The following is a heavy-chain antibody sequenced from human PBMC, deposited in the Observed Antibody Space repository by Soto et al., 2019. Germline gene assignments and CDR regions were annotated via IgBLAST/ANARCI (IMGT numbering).Heavy chain of an antibody. J-gene: IGHJ6*02. CDR1: GYSFTTYG. CDR2: ISVYNGNT. V-gene: IGHV1-18*01. Sequence: QVQLVQSGGEVKKPGASVKVSCKTSGYSFTTYGISWVRQAPGQGLEWMGWISVYNGNTNYAQKLQGRVTMTTDTSTSTAYMEQRSLRSDDTPLYYCAREGPARYYYYSMDVLGQGSTVTVSS. CDR3: AREGPARYYYYSMDV.